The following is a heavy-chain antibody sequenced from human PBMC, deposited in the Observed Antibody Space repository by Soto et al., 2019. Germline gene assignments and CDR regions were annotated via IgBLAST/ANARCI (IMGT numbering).Heavy chain of an antibody. CDR3: ARQKDIVVVPAAPGGYYYMDV. D-gene: IGHD2-2*01. V-gene: IGHV3-21*01. CDR1: GFTFSSYS. CDR2: ISSSSSYI. J-gene: IGHJ6*03. Sequence: EVQLVESGGGLVKPGGSLRLSCAASGFTFSSYSMNWVRQAPGKGLEWVSSISSSSSYIYYADSVKGRFTISRDNAKNSLYLQMNRLRAEDTAVYYCARQKDIVVVPAAPGGYYYMDVWGKGTTVTVSS.